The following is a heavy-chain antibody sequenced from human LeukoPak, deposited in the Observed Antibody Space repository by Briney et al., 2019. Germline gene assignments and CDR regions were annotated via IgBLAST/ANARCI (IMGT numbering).Heavy chain of an antibody. CDR1: GGSVSSGTYY. V-gene: IGHV4-61*09. Sequence: MASQTLSLTCTVSGGSVSSGTYYWSWIRQPAGKGLEWIGHIYTSESTNYNPSLKSRVTISVDTSKNQFSLKLRSVTAADTAVYFCARRRYYDSTGLLDWGQGTLVSVSS. J-gene: IGHJ1*01. CDR2: IYTSEST. CDR3: ARRRYYDSTGLLD. D-gene: IGHD3-22*01.